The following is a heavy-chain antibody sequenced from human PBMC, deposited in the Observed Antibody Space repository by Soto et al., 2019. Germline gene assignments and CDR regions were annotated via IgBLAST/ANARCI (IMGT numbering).Heavy chain of an antibody. CDR1: GYTFISYS. J-gene: IGHJ4*02. CDR2: LNPSGGST. CDR3: ARSSTRTKTFDY. D-gene: IGHD2-2*01. Sequence: QVQLVQSGAEVKKPGASVKVSCKASGYTFISYSMHWVRQAPGQRLEWMGTLNPSGGSTKYSHKFQGRVTMTRDTSTRTVYMEVTSLTSGDTAVYFCARSSTRTKTFDYWGQGTLVTVSS. V-gene: IGHV1-46*01.